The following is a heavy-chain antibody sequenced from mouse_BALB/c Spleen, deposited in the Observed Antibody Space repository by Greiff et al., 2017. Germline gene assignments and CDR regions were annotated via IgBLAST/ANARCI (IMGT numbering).Heavy chain of an antibody. D-gene: IGHD2-3*01. V-gene: IGHV5-6-4*01. Sequence: EVQLVESGGGLVKPGGSLKLSCAASGFTFSSYTMSWVRQTPEKRLEWVATISSGGSYTYYPDSVKGRFTISRDNAKNTLYLQMSSLKSEDTAMYYCTREEGWLGGQGTTLTVSS. J-gene: IGHJ2*01. CDR2: ISSGGSYT. CDR3: TREEGWL. CDR1: GFTFSSYT.